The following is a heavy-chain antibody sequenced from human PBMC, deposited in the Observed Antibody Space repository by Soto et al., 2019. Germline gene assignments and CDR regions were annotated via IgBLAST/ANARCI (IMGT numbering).Heavy chain of an antibody. D-gene: IGHD5-18*01. J-gene: IGHJ2*01. V-gene: IGHV3-30-3*01. CDR2: ISYDGSNK. CDR1: GFTFSSYA. Sequence: QVQLVESGGGVVQPGRSLRLSCAASGFTFSSYAMHWVRQAPGKGLEWVAVISYDGSNKYYADSVKGRFTISRDNSKNTLYLQMNRLRAGVTAVYYCARDPLWGTAMVFWYFELWGRGTLVTVSS. CDR3: ARDPLWGTAMVFWYFEL.